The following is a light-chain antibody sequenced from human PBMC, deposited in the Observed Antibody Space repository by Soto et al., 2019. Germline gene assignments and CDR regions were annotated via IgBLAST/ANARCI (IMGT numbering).Light chain of an antibody. CDR3: QQYDNLPRT. CDR1: QDISNY. J-gene: IGKJ2*01. CDR2: DAS. Sequence: DIQMTQSPSSLSASVGDRVTITCQASQDISNYLNWYQQKPGKAPKLLIYDASNLETGVTSRFSGSGSGTDFTFTISSLQPEDIATYYCQQYDNLPRTFVQGTKLEIK. V-gene: IGKV1-33*01.